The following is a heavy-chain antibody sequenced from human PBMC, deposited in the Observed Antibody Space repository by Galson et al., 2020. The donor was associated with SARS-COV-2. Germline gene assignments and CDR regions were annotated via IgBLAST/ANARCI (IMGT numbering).Heavy chain of an antibody. D-gene: IGHD6-19*01. J-gene: IGHJ6*02. CDR2: INPSGGST. CDR1: GYTFTSYY. Sequence: ASVKVSCKASGYTFTSYYMHWVRQAPGQGLEWMGLINPSGGSTSYAQKFQGRVTMTRDTSTSTVYMELSSLRSEDTAVYYCARDLTAVAGGFYYYCMDVWGQGTTVTVSS. V-gene: IGHV1-46*03. CDR3: ARDLTAVAGGFYYYCMDV.